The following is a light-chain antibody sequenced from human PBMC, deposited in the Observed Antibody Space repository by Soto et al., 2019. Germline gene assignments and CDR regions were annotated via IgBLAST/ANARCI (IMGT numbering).Light chain of an antibody. V-gene: IGKV3-11*01. CDR1: QSVSSY. CDR2: DAS. CDR3: QQRSSWPPFT. J-gene: IGKJ3*01. Sequence: EIVLTQSPATLSLSPGERPTLSCRASQSVSSYLAWYQQKPGQAPRLLIYDASNRATGIPARFSGSGSGTDFTLTISSLEPEDFAVYYCQQRSSWPPFTFGPGTKVDIK.